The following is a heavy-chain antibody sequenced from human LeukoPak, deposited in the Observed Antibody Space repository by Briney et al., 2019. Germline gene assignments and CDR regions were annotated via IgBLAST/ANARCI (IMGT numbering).Heavy chain of an antibody. CDR1: GGSISSGSYY. V-gene: IGHV4-39*07. J-gene: IGHJ4*02. CDR3: ARGEFDFDY. CDR2: INHSGST. D-gene: IGHD3-10*01. Sequence: PSETLSLTCTVSGGSISSGSYYWSWIRQSPGKGLEWIGEINHSGSTNYNPSLKSRVTMSVDASKNQFSLKLSSVTAADTAVYYCARGEFDFDYWGQGTLVTVSS.